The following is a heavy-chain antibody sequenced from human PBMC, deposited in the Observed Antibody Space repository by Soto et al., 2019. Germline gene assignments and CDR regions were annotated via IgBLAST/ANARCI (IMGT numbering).Heavy chain of an antibody. CDR3: TTGSDWYLFYYYGMDV. Sequence: PGGSMRLSCAASGFTFSNAWMNWVRKAPRKGLEWVGRIKSKTDGGTTDYAAPVKGRFTISRDDSKNTLYLQMNSLKTEDTAVYYCTTGSDWYLFYYYGMDVWGQGTTVTVSS. CDR2: IKSKTDGGTT. J-gene: IGHJ6*02. V-gene: IGHV3-15*07. D-gene: IGHD6-19*01. CDR1: GFTFSNAW.